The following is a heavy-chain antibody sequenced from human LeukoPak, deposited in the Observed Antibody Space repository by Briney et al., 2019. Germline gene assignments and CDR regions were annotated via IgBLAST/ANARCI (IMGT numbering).Heavy chain of an antibody. V-gene: IGHV4-30-4*01. CDR1: GGSISSGDYY. CDR2: IYYSGST. J-gene: IGHJ5*02. Sequence: SQTLSLTCTVSGGSISSGDYYWSWIRQPPGKGLEWIGYIYYSGSTYYNPSLKSRVTISVDTSKNQFSLELSSVTAADTAVYYCAREDGSGSYVNWFDPWGQGTLVTVSS. D-gene: IGHD3-10*01. CDR3: AREDGSGSYVNWFDP.